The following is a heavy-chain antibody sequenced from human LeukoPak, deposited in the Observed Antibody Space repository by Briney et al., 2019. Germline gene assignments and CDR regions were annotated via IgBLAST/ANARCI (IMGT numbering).Heavy chain of an antibody. CDR1: GGSITSTSYY. CDR3: ASETLAVAGSALHNWFDP. CDR2: IDYTGST. Sequence: PSETLSLTCTVVGGSITSTSYYWAWVRQPPGKGLEWIGNIDYTGSTYYNPSPRTRVSISAATSKSQFSLNLNAVTVADTAVYYCASETLAVAGSALHNWFDPWGQGTLITVSS. J-gene: IGHJ5*02. V-gene: IGHV4-39*02. D-gene: IGHD6-19*01.